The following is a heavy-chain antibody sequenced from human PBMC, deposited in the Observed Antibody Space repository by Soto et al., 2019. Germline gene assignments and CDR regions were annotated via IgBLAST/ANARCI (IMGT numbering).Heavy chain of an antibody. J-gene: IGHJ4*02. CDR2: IYYSGST. Sequence: ASETLSLTCTVSGGSISSGGYYWSWIRQHPGKGLEWIGYIYYSGSTYYNPSLESRVTISVDTSKNQFSLKLSSVTAADTAVYYCARESITGTTQYVDYWGQGTLVTVSS. D-gene: IGHD1-20*01. CDR1: GGSISSGGYY. CDR3: ARESITGTTQYVDY. V-gene: IGHV4-31*03.